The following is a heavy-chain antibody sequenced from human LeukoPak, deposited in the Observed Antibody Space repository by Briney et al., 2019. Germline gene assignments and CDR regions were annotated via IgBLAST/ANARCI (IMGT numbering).Heavy chain of an antibody. Sequence: PSETLSLTCAVSGGSISSSNWWSWVRQPPGRGLEWIGEIYHSGSTNYNPSLKSRVTISVDKSKNQFSLKLSSVTAADTAVYYCARDHYDSSGRFDPWGQGTLVTVSS. V-gene: IGHV4-4*02. CDR1: GGSISSSNW. CDR2: IYHSGST. J-gene: IGHJ5*02. D-gene: IGHD3-22*01. CDR3: ARDHYDSSGRFDP.